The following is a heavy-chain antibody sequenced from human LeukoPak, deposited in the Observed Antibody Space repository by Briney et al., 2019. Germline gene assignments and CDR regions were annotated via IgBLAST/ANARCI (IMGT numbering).Heavy chain of an antibody. V-gene: IGHV4-59*12. CDR2: MSYSGSI. D-gene: IGHD5-18*01. CDR1: GASISSYY. Sequence: RSSETLSLTCTVSGASISSYYWTWIRQPPGKGLEWIGYMSYSGSISYNPSLKSRVTISVDTSKNQFSLKLSSVTAADTAVYYCAREQLSSPTYYYYYYMDVWGKGTTVTISS. CDR3: AREQLSSPTYYYYYYMDV. J-gene: IGHJ6*03.